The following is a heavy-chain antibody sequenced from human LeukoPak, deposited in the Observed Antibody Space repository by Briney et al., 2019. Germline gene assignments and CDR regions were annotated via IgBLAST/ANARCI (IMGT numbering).Heavy chain of an antibody. CDR3: ASLYCSGGSCYFTN. CDR1: GFTFSSYS. CDR2: ISSSSSSYI. J-gene: IGHJ4*02. V-gene: IGHV3-21*01. D-gene: IGHD2-15*01. Sequence: KTGGSLRLSCAASGFTFSSYSMNWVRQAPGKGLEWVSSISSSSSSYIYYADSVKGRFTISRDNAKNSLYLQMNSLRAEDTAVYYCASLYCSGGSCYFTNWGQGTLVTVSS.